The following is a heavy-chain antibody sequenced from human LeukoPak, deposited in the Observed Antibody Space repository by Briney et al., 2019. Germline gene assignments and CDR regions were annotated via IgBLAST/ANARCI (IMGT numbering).Heavy chain of an antibody. Sequence: GGSLRLSCAASGFSFSSYGMRWVRQAPGKGLEWVASIRSDGSNTYYADSAKGRFTISRDNAKNTLYLQMNSLGAEDTAVYFCARGRSGIYGFYDYWGQGTLVTVSS. J-gene: IGHJ4*02. V-gene: IGHV3-30*02. CDR1: GFSFSSYG. CDR2: IRSDGSNT. CDR3: ARGRSGIYGFYDY. D-gene: IGHD3-10*01.